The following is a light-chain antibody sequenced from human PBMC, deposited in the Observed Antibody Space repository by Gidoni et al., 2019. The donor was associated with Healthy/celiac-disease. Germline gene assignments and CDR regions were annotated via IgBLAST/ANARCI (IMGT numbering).Light chain of an antibody. CDR3: QQYYSYPRT. V-gene: IGKV1-8*01. CDR2: AAS. CDR1: QGISSY. J-gene: IGKJ1*01. Sequence: IRMTQSPSSFSASTGDRVTITCRASQGISSYLSWYQQKPGKDPKLLIYAASTLKSGVPSRFSGSGSGTDFTLTISCLQSEDFATYYCQQYYSYPRTFGQGTKVEIK.